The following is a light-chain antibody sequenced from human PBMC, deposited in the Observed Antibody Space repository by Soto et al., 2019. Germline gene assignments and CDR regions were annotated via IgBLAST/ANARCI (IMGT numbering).Light chain of an antibody. CDR2: GTS. J-gene: IGKJ2*01. Sequence: DIVLTQSPGTLSLSPGETATLSCRSSQSVISSYLAWYQQKPGQPPRLLIFGTSISATGIPDRVSGSGSGTDFMLTICLLLPEAFSGYYCPQYRNSVPFTFGQGTTL. CDR1: QSVISSY. CDR3: PQYRNSVPFT. V-gene: IGKV3-20*01.